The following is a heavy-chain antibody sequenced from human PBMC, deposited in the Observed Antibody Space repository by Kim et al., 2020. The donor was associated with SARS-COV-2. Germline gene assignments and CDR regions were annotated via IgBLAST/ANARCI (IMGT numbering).Heavy chain of an antibody. CDR1: GGSISSSSYY. Sequence: SETLSLTCTVSGGSISSSSYYWGWIRQPPGKGLEWIGSIYYSGSTYYNPSLKSRVTISVDTSKNQFSLKLSSVTAADTAVYYCASVDGHYDSSGYFDYWGQGTLVTVSS. D-gene: IGHD3-22*01. J-gene: IGHJ4*02. CDR3: ASVDGHYDSSGYFDY. CDR2: IYYSGST. V-gene: IGHV4-39*01.